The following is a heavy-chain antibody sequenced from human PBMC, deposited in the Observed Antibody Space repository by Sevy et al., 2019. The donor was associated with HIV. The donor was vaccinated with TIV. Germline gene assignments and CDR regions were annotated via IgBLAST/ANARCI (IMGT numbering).Heavy chain of an antibody. D-gene: IGHD4-17*01. V-gene: IGHV1-2*02. J-gene: IGHJ6*02. CDR3: AGGRDYGGLYYYYGMDV. CDR1: GYTFTGYY. CDR2: INPNSGGT. Sequence: ASVKVSCKASGYTFTGYYMHWVRQAPGQGLEWMGWINPNSGGTNYAQKFQGRVTMTRDTSISTAYMELSRLRSDDTAVYYCAGGRDYGGLYYYYGMDVWGQGTTVTVSS.